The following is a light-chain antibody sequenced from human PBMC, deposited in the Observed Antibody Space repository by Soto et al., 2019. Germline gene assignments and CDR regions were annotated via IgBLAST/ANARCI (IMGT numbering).Light chain of an antibody. CDR2: DVS. J-gene: IGLJ1*01. CDR1: PSDVGRYNY. CDR3: NSYTSSSTYV. V-gene: IGLV2-14*01. Sequence: SVRTQPASVSGSPGQSVTISCTGTPSDVGRYNYVSWYQQHPGKAPKLIIYDVSNRPSGVSNRFSGSKSGNTASLTISGLQAEDEADYYCNSYTSSSTYVFGTGTKVTVL.